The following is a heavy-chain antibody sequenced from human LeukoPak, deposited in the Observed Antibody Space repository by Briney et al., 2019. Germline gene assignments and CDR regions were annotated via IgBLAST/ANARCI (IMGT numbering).Heavy chain of an antibody. D-gene: IGHD6-25*01. Sequence: GGSLRLSCAASGFTFSSYSMNWVRQAPGKGLEWVSSISSSSSYIYYADSVKGRFTISRDNAKNSLYLQMNSLRTEDTAVYYCARDLSQYSSGIDYWGQGTLVTVSS. V-gene: IGHV3-21*01. CDR2: ISSSSSYI. CDR3: ARDLSQYSSGIDY. J-gene: IGHJ4*02. CDR1: GFTFSSYS.